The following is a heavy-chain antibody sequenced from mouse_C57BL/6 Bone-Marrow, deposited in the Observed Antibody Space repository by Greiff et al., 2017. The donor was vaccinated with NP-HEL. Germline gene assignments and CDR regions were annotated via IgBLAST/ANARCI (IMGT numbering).Heavy chain of an antibody. Sequence: VQLQQSGAELVRPGASVKLSCTASGFNIKDDYMHWVKQRPEQGLEWIGWIDPENGDTEYASKFQGKATITADTSSNTAYLQLSSLTPEDTAVYYCTRYYGSSPWYFDVWGTGTTVTVSS. J-gene: IGHJ1*03. CDR1: GFNIKDDY. D-gene: IGHD1-1*01. CDR2: IDPENGDT. CDR3: TRYYGSSPWYFDV. V-gene: IGHV14-4*01.